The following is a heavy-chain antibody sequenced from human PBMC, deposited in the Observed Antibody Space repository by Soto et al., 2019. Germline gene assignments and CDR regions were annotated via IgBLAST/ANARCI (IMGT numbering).Heavy chain of an antibody. D-gene: IGHD4-17*01. Sequence: SETLSLTCSVSGDSIDNTVFFWNWIRQHPEKGLEWIGYISSSGKTYYNPSLKSRVTMSLDTSRNQFSLNLTSVTAADTAVYFCASHLPGDYPNSNWFDPWGQGTLVTVSS. J-gene: IGHJ5*02. V-gene: IGHV4-31*03. CDR2: ISSSGKT. CDR1: GDSIDNTVFF. CDR3: ASHLPGDYPNSNWFDP.